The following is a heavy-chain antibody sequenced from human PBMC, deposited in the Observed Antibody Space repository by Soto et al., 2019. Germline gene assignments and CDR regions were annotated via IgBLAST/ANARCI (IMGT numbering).Heavy chain of an antibody. Sequence: GGSLRLSCAASGFTFSNAWMNWVRQAPGKGLEWVGRIKSKTDGGTTDYAAPVKGRFTISRDDSKTTLYLQMNSLKTEDTAVYYCTTIYYYYYYGMDVWGQGTTVTVSS. J-gene: IGHJ6*02. CDR2: IKSKTDGGTT. D-gene: IGHD3-3*01. CDR1: GFTFSNAW. V-gene: IGHV3-15*07. CDR3: TTIYYYYYYGMDV.